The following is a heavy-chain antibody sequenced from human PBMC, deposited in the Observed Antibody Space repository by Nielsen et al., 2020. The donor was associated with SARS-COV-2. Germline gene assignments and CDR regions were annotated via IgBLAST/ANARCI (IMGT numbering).Heavy chain of an antibody. J-gene: IGHJ2*01. CDR1: GYTFSSFA. CDR3: ARSLITLAGNWYFDL. CDR2: INTKNGNP. D-gene: IGHD3-16*01. V-gene: IGHV7-4-1*02. Sequence: ASVKVSCKSSGYTFSSFAMNWVRQAPGQGLEWMGWINTKNGNPTYAQGFTGRFVFSLDTSVNTAYLQISSLQAEDTAVYYCARSLITLAGNWYFDLWGRGTLVTVSS.